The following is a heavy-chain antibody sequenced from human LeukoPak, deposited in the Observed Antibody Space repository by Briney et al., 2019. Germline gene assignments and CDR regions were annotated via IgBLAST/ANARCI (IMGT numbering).Heavy chain of an antibody. CDR3: ARHRAYCSGSKCYSVWFDP. V-gene: IGHV4-34*01. J-gene: IGHJ5*02. Sequence: PSETLSLTCAVYGGSFSGYYWSWIRQPPGKGLEWIGEINHSGSTNYNPSLKSRVTISVDTSKNQFSLKLRSVTAADTAVYYCARHRAYCSGSKCYSVWFDPWGQGTLVTVSS. CDR1: GGSFSGYY. CDR2: INHSGST. D-gene: IGHD2-15*01.